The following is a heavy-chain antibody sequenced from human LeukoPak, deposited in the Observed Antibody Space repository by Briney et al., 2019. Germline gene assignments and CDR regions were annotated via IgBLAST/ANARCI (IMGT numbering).Heavy chain of an antibody. D-gene: IGHD3-3*01. J-gene: IGHJ4*02. CDR2: IKQDGSEK. CDR3: ARDQAYYDFWSGSDY. Sequence: GGSLRLSCAASGFTLSSYWMSWVRQAPGKGLEWVANIKQDGSEKYYVDSVKGRFTISRDNAKNSLYLQVNSLRAEDTAVYYCARDQAYYDFWSGSDYWGQGTLVTVSS. V-gene: IGHV3-7*03. CDR1: GFTLSSYW.